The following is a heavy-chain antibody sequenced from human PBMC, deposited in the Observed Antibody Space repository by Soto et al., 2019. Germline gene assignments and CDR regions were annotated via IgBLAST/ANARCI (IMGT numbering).Heavy chain of an antibody. CDR3: AREGGYDSSTIY. CDR2: IYYSGST. J-gene: IGHJ4*02. Sequence: PSETLSLTCTVSGGSISSGDYYWSWIRQPPGKGLEWIGYIYYSGSTYYNPSLKSRVTISADTSKNQFSLKLSSVTAADTAVYYCAREGGYDSSTIYWGQGTLVTVSS. D-gene: IGHD5-12*01. CDR1: GGSISSGDYY. V-gene: IGHV4-30-4*01.